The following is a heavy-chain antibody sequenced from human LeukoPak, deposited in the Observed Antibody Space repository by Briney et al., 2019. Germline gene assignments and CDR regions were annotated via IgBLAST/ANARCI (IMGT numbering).Heavy chain of an antibody. CDR2: IIPIFGTA. Sequence: GASVKVSCKASGGTFSSYAISWVRQAPGQGLEWMGGIIPIFGTANYAQKFQGRVTITADKSTSTAYMELSSLRPEDTAVYYCARDPHLYCSSTSCYFNDYWGQGTLVTVSS. J-gene: IGHJ4*02. D-gene: IGHD2-2*01. CDR3: ARDPHLYCSSTSCYFNDY. CDR1: GGTFSSYA. V-gene: IGHV1-69*06.